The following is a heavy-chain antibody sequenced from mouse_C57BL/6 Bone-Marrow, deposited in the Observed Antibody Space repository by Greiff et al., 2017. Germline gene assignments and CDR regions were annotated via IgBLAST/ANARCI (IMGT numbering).Heavy chain of an antibody. V-gene: IGHV1-76*01. CDR3: ARGGNYDYAYYYAMDY. CDR1: GYTFTDYY. D-gene: IGHD2-4*01. Sequence: VQLQQSGAELVRPGASVKLSCKASGYTFTDYYINWVKQRPGQGLEWIARIYPGSGNTYYNEKFKGKATLTAEKSSSTAYMQLSSLTSEDSAVYFCARGGNYDYAYYYAMDYWGQGTSVTVSS. J-gene: IGHJ4*01. CDR2: IYPGSGNT.